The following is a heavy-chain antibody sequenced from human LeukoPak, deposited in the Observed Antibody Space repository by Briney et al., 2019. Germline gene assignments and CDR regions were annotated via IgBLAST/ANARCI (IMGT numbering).Heavy chain of an antibody. Sequence: ASVKVSCKASGYTFTSYGISWVRQSPGQGLEWMGWISGYNGNTNYAQKLQGRVTMTTDTSTSTAYMELRSLRSDDTAVYYCERDLKRGYSSGRYSWGTGSSNDYWGQGTLVTVSS. V-gene: IGHV1-18*01. CDR1: GYTFTSYG. D-gene: IGHD6-19*01. CDR2: ISGYNGNT. J-gene: IGHJ4*02. CDR3: ERDLKRGYSSGRYSWGTGSSNDY.